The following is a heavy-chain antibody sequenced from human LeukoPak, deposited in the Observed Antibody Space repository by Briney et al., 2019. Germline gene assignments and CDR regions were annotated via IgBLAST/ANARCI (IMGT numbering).Heavy chain of an antibody. Sequence: ASVKVSCKASGYTFTGYYMHWVRQAPGQGLEWMGWINAGNGNTKYSQEFQGRVTITRDTSASTAYMELSSLRSEDMAVYYCARSPPVRGSGRSFKNWFDPWGQGTLVTVSS. J-gene: IGHJ5*02. CDR2: INAGNGNT. D-gene: IGHD3-10*01. V-gene: IGHV1-3*03. CDR3: ARSPPVRGSGRSFKNWFDP. CDR1: GYTFTGYY.